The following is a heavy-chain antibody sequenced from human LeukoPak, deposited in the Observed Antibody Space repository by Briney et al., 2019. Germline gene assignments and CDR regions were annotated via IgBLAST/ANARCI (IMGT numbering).Heavy chain of an antibody. V-gene: IGHV4-31*03. Sequence: SETLSLTCTASGGSISSGGYYWSWIRQHPGKGLEWIGYIYYSGRTYYNPSLKSRLTTSVDTSKNLFSLKLSSVTAADTAVYYCARTKCSGGSCYGDYWGQGTLVTVSS. D-gene: IGHD2-15*01. J-gene: IGHJ4*02. CDR3: ARTKCSGGSCYGDY. CDR1: GGSISSGGYY. CDR2: IYYSGRT.